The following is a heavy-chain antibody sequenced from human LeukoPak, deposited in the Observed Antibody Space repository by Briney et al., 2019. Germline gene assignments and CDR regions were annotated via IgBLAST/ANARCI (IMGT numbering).Heavy chain of an antibody. Sequence: GGSLRLSRAAPGFTFSSFGMSWVRQAPGRGLEWVSVIYTGGSTYYADSVKGRFTISRDNSKNTLYLQMNSLRAEDTAVYYCARDLGRYDSNQGPLDAFDIWGQGTMVTVSS. D-gene: IGHD3-22*01. CDR3: ARDLGRYDSNQGPLDAFDI. CDR1: GFTFSSFG. V-gene: IGHV3-53*01. J-gene: IGHJ3*02. CDR2: IYTGGST.